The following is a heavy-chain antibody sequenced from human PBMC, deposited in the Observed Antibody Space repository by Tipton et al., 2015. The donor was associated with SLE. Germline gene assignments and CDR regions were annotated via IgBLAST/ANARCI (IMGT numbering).Heavy chain of an antibody. V-gene: IGHV4-59*12. D-gene: IGHD2-2*02. CDR1: GGSITTYY. CDR3: ARGFLYDGFQV. J-gene: IGHJ1*01. Sequence: TLSLTCSVSGGSITTYYRSWIRQPPGKGLEWIGYVYNSGSTYYNPSLKSRVTMSIDTSKNQFSLQLTSVTPEDTAVYYCARGFLYDGFQVWGQGTLVTVSS. CDR2: VYNSGST.